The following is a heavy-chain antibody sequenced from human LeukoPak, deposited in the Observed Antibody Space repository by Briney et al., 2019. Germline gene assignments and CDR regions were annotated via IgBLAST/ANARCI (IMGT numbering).Heavy chain of an antibody. CDR1: GFTFNTYS. D-gene: IGHD4-17*01. J-gene: IGHJ6*03. CDR3: AKAASKRTDYGDYAFYYYMDV. V-gene: IGHV3-20*04. Sequence: GGSLRLSCAASGFTFNTYSMSWVRQAPGKGLEWVSGISWNSGSIGYADSVKGRFTISRDNAKNSLYLQMNSLRAEDTAVYYCAKAASKRTDYGDYAFYYYMDVWGKGTTVTISS. CDR2: ISWNSGSI.